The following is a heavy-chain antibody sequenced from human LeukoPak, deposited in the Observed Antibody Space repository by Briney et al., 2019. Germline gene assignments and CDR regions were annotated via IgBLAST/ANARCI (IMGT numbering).Heavy chain of an antibody. CDR3: ARDLPSYYFDSGNMFDP. CDR2: IYTTGRT. Sequence: SETLSLTCTVSGGAISSYYWSWIRQPAAKGLEWIRRIYTTGRTDYSASLKSRVTMSVDTSNNQFSLKLSSVTAADTAVYYCARDLPSYYFDSGNMFDPWGQGILVTVSS. CDR1: GGAISSYY. D-gene: IGHD3-10*01. J-gene: IGHJ5*02. V-gene: IGHV4-4*07.